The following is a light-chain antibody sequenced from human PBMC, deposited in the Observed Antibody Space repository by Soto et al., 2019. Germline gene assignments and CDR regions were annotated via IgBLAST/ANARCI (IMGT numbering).Light chain of an antibody. J-gene: IGKJ4*01. Sequence: EGVLTQSPATLSLSPGEGATLSCRASQSVINNYLAWYQQKPGQAPRLLIFGASSRATGVPDRFSGSGSGADFSLTISRLDPEDFAVYYCQQYGGSPLTFGGGTKVDI. CDR2: GAS. V-gene: IGKV3-20*01. CDR1: QSVINNY. CDR3: QQYGGSPLT.